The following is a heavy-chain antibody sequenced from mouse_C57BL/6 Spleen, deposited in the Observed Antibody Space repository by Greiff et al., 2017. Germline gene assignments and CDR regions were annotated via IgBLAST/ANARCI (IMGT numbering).Heavy chain of an antibody. Sequence: QVQLKQPGAELVRPGSSVKLSCKASGYTFTSYWMHWVKQRPIQGLEWIGNIDPSDSETHYNQKFKDKASLTVDKSSSTAYMQLSSLTSEDSAVSYCAIIATVLECSSGWHFDDWGQGTTLTVSS. D-gene: IGHD3-2*02. J-gene: IGHJ2*01. CDR2: IDPSDSET. CDR1: GYTFTSYW. CDR3: AIIATVLECSSGWHFDD. V-gene: IGHV1-52*01.